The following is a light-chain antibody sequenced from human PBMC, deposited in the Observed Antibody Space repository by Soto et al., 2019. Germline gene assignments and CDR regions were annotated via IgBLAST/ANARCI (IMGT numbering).Light chain of an antibody. J-gene: IGKJ5*01. CDR3: QQYNSWPPIT. CDR2: GTS. CDR1: QSVSSSS. Sequence: ETVLTQSPGTLSLSPGERATLSCRASQSVSSSSLAWYQQRPGQAPRLLIYGTSSRATGIPDRFSGSGSGTDFTLTISRLEPEDFVVYYCQQYNSWPPITFGQGTRLETK. V-gene: IGKV3-20*01.